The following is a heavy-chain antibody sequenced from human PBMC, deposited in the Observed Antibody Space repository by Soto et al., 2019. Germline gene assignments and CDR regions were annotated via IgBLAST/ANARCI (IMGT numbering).Heavy chain of an antibody. CDR3: ARDPLWFGELLSNYYYQALDV. D-gene: IGHD3-10*01. CDR1: GGTFSSHS. Sequence: QVQLVQSGAEVKKPGSSVKVSCKASGGTFSSHSFTWVRQAPGQGLEWMGGVIPIFGTPNYAQKFQGRVTITAEPSTNTAYMELSSLTSEDTAVYYCARDPLWFGELLSNYYYQALDVWGQGTTVTVSS. CDR2: VIPIFGTP. V-gene: IGHV1-69*01. J-gene: IGHJ6*02.